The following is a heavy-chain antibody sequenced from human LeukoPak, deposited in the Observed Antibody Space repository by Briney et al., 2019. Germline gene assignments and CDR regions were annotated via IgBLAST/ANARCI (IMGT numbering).Heavy chain of an antibody. V-gene: IGHV3-66*02. CDR3: ARDRVSWFDP. J-gene: IGHJ5*02. CDR1: GFTASSNY. CDR2: IYSGGST. D-gene: IGHD3-3*01. Sequence: GGSLRLSCAASGFTASSNYMSWVRQAPGQGLEWVSVIYSGGSTYYADSVKGRFTISRDNSNDTLYLQMNSLRAEDTAVYYCARDRVSWFDPWGQGTLVTVSS.